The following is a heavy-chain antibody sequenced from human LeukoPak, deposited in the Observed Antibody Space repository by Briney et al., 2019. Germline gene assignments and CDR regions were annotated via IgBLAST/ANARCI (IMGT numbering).Heavy chain of an antibody. J-gene: IGHJ4*02. CDR1: GGSISNFY. V-gene: IGHV4-59*01. CDR3: ARDRLHQNY. Sequence: SETLSLTCTVSGGSISNFYWSWIRQFPGKGLEWIGYIYYSGSTKYNPSLKSRVTISVDTSKKQFSLKLSSVTAADTAVYYCARDRLHQNYWGQGTLVTVSS. D-gene: IGHD4-11*01. CDR2: IYYSGST.